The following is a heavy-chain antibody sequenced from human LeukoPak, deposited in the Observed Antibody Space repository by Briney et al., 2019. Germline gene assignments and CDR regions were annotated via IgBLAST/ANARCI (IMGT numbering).Heavy chain of an antibody. CDR1: GFTFSSSG. CDR2: IWYDGSNK. D-gene: IGHD3-10*01. J-gene: IGHJ6*02. V-gene: IGHV3-33*01. Sequence: GRCLRLSCAASGFTFSSSGMHCARPAPGKGLEWVAVIWYDGSNKYYADSVKGRFTISRDNCKNTLYLQMNSLRADDTAVYYCARDPGHYGSGSYYNTRDYYYYGMDVWGQGTTVTVSS. CDR3: ARDPGHYGSGSYYNTRDYYYYGMDV.